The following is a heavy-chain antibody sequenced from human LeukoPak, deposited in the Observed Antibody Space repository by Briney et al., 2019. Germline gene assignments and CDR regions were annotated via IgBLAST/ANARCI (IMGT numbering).Heavy chain of an antibody. J-gene: IGHJ4*02. CDR3: AKEGQEEFDVTHIDY. Sequence: GGSLRLSCAASGFTFRNYAMSWVRQAPGKGLKWVSVISGSGGSTFYADSVKGRFTISRDNSKNTLYLQMNSLRAEDTAVYYCAKEGQEEFDVTHIDYWGQGTLVTVFS. CDR2: ISGSGGST. D-gene: IGHD3-9*01. CDR1: GFTFRNYA. V-gene: IGHV3-23*01.